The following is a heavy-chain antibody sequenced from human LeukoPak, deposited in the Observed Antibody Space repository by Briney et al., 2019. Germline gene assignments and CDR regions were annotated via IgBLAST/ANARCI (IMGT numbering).Heavy chain of an antibody. CDR1: GFAVSSNY. Sequence: RPGGSLRLSCAGSGFAVSSNYMSWVRQAPGKGLEWVSVIYSGGSTYYADPVKGRFTISRDNSKNTLYLQMNSLRAEDTAVYYCARGASLYQLLYEIDYWGQGTLVTVSS. CDR2: IYSGGST. V-gene: IGHV3-53*05. D-gene: IGHD2-2*02. J-gene: IGHJ4*02. CDR3: ARGASLYQLLYEIDY.